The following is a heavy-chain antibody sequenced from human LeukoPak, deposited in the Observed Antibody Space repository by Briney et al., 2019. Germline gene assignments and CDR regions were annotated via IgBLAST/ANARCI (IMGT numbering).Heavy chain of an antibody. V-gene: IGHV1-18*01. CDR2: ISAYNGNT. Sequence: ASVKVSCRASGYTFTSYGIIWVRQAPGQGLEWMGWISAYNGNTNYAQKLQGRVTMTTDTSTSTAYMELRSLRSDDTAVYYCASAPGGSYPPDYWGQGTLVTVSS. D-gene: IGHD3-16*02. CDR1: GYTFTSYG. J-gene: IGHJ4*02. CDR3: ASAPGGSYPPDY.